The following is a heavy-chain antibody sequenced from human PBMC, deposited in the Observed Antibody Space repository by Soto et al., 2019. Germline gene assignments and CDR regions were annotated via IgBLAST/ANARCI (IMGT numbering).Heavy chain of an antibody. CDR1: GFTFSTYA. V-gene: IGHV3-30-3*01. Sequence: QGQLVESGGGVVQPGRSLRLSCAASGFTFSTYAMHWVRQAPGKGLEWVALISYDASNRYYADSVKGRFTISRDNSKDPLYLQMNSVRAEGTAVYYCPRSLADYHVPFDDWGQGTLVTVSS. CDR3: PRSLADYHVPFDD. CDR2: ISYDASNR. D-gene: IGHD3-10*02. J-gene: IGHJ4*03.